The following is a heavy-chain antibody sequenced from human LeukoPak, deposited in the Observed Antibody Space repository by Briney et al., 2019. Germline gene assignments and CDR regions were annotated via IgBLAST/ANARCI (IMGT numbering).Heavy chain of an antibody. J-gene: IGHJ4*02. CDR1: GFTFSSYG. D-gene: IGHD3-9*01. Sequence: GGSLRLSCAASGFTFSSYGMHWVRQAPGKGLEWVAVISYDGSNKYYADSVKGRFTISRDNSKNTLYLQMVSLRAEDMAVYYCARGRDVLQYFDWLTTFDYWGQGTLVTVSS. CDR3: ARGRDVLQYFDWLTTFDY. V-gene: IGHV3-30*03. CDR2: ISYDGSNK.